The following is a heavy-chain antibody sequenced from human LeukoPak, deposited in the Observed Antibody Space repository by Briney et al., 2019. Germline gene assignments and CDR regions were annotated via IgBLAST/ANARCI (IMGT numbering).Heavy chain of an antibody. CDR2: IKQDGSEK. J-gene: IGHJ4*02. V-gene: IGHV3-7*01. D-gene: IGHD2-21*02. CDR3: AKGNGVVTATDRDYFDY. Sequence: PGGSLRLSCAASGFTFSSYWMSWVRQAPGKGLEWVANIKQDGSEKYYVDSVKGRFTISRDNSKNMLYLQMISLRPDDTAVYYCAKGNGVVTATDRDYFDYWGQGTLVTVSS. CDR1: GFTFSSYW.